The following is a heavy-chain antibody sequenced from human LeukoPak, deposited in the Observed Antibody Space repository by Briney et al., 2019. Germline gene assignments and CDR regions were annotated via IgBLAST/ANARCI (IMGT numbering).Heavy chain of an antibody. V-gene: IGHV1-69*04. J-gene: IGHJ2*01. Sequence: GSSVKVSCKASGGTFISYAISWVRQAPGQGREWMGRIIPILGIANYAQKFQGRVTITADKSTSTAYMELSSLRSEDTAVYYCAREWHIVVVTPNWYFDLWGRGTLVTVSS. D-gene: IGHD2-21*02. CDR1: GGTFISYA. CDR2: IIPILGIA. CDR3: AREWHIVVVTPNWYFDL.